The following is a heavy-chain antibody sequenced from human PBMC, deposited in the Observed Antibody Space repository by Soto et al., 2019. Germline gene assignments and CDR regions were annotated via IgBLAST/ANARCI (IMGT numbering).Heavy chain of an antibody. J-gene: IGHJ4*02. D-gene: IGHD2-21*01. CDR3: ARQFDHISRAHFDY. Sequence: GASVKVSCKASGGTFSSYTISWVRQAPGQGLEWMGRIIPILGIANYAQKFQGRVTITADKSTSTANMELSSLRSEDTAVYYCARQFDHISRAHFDYGGQGTLVTVSS. V-gene: IGHV1-69*02. CDR2: IIPILGIA. CDR1: GGTFSSYT.